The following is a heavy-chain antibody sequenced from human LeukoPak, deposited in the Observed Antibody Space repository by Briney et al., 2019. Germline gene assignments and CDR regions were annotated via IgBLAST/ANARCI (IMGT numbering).Heavy chain of an antibody. D-gene: IGHD1-14*01. Sequence: GGSLRLSCAASGFTFDDYAMHWVRQAPGKGLEWVSGISWNSGSIGYADSVKGRFTISRDNAKNSLYLQMNSLRAEDTALHYCANIGTRGVNAFDIWGQGTMVTVSS. J-gene: IGHJ3*02. V-gene: IGHV3-9*01. CDR1: GFTFDDYA. CDR3: ANIGTRGVNAFDI. CDR2: ISWNSGSI.